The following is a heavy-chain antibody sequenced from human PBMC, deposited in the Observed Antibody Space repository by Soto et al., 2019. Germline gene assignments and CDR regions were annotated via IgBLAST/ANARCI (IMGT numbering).Heavy chain of an antibody. CDR1: GGSISNHY. Sequence: QVQLQESGPGLVKPSETLSLTCTVSGGSISNHYWSWIRQPPGKGLEWIGYIYYSGSTDYNPSLKCRVTTSIDTSKNQFSLKVTSVTAADTAVYYCARDRVGVSASWFDSWGRGTLVTVSS. D-gene: IGHD1-26*01. J-gene: IGHJ5*01. V-gene: IGHV4-59*11. CDR2: IYYSGST. CDR3: ARDRVGVSASWFDS.